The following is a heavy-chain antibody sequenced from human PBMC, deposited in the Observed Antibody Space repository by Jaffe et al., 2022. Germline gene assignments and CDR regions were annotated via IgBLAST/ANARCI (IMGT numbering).Heavy chain of an antibody. V-gene: IGHV1-2*06. J-gene: IGHJ4*02. CDR3: ATQPYSGSYYEY. CDR1: ASTFTGYY. D-gene: IGHD1-26*01. Sequence: QVQLVQSGAEVKKPGASVKVSCKASASTFTGYYMHWVRQAPGEGLEWMGRINPNSGGTNYAQKFQGRVTMTRDTSMSTVYMELSRLISDDTAVYYCATQPYSGSYYEYWGQGTLVTVSS. CDR2: INPNSGGT.